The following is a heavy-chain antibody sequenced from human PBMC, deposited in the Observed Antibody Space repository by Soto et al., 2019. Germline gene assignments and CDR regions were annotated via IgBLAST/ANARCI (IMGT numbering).Heavy chain of an antibody. V-gene: IGHV5-51*01. CDR1: GYSFTSYW. Sequence: GESLKISCKGSGYSFTSYWIAWVRQMPGKGLGWMGIIYLSDSDTRYSPSFQGRVIVSADKSISTAYLQWSSLKASDTAMYYCARYSSGWPYYFDYWGQGTLVTVSS. CDR3: ARYSSGWPYYFDY. J-gene: IGHJ4*02. CDR2: IYLSDSDT. D-gene: IGHD6-19*01.